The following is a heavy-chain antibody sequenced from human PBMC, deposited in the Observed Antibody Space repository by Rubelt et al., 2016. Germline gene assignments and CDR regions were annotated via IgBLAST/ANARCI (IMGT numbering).Heavy chain of an antibody. CDR3: ATHPGVSFYYGMDV. V-gene: IGHV3-23*01. J-gene: IGHJ6*02. D-gene: IGHD7-27*01. CDR2: ISASGGTT. Sequence: GKGLEWLSGISASGGTTYYADSVKGRFTISRDNPESTLYLQMNSLRAEDTAIYYCATHPGVSFYYGMDVWGQGTTVTVSS.